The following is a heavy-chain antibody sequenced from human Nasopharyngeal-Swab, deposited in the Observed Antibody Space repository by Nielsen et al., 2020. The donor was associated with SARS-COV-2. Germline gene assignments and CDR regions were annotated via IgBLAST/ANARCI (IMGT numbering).Heavy chain of an antibody. CDR2: IKQDGSEK. V-gene: IGHV3-7*01. CDR3: AKMTTVTTVWPPGYYYGMDV. J-gene: IGHJ6*02. D-gene: IGHD4-17*01. CDR1: GFTFSSYW. Sequence: GSLRLSCAASGFTFSSYWMSWVRQAPGKGLEWVANIKQDGSEKYYVDSVKGRFTISRDNAKNSLYLQMNSLRAEDTAVYYCAKMTTVTTVWPPGYYYGMDVWGQGTTVTVSS.